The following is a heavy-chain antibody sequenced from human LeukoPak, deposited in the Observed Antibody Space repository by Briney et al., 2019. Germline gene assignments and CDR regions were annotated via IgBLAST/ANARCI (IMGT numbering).Heavy chain of an antibody. CDR3: ARDRYGSDAFDI. Sequence: SETLSLTCTLSGGSISSYYWSWIRQPAGKGLEWIGRIYTSGSTNYNPSLKTRVTMSVDTSKNQFSLKLSSVTAADTAVYYCARDRYGSDAFDIWGQGTMVTVSS. J-gene: IGHJ3*02. D-gene: IGHD3-10*01. CDR2: IYTSGST. V-gene: IGHV4-4*07. CDR1: GGSISSYY.